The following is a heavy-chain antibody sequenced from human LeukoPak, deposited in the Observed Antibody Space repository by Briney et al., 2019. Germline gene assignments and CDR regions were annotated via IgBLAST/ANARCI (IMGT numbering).Heavy chain of an antibody. J-gene: IGHJ4*02. Sequence: SETLSLTCAVYGGSFSGYYWSWMRQPPGKGLEWIGEINHSGSTNYNPSLKSRVTISVDTSKNQFSLKLSSVTAADTAVYYCARGQYYYGSGSYYFDYWGQGTLVTVSS. D-gene: IGHD3-10*01. CDR3: ARGQYYYGSGSYYFDY. CDR2: INHSGST. V-gene: IGHV4-34*01. CDR1: GGSFSGYY.